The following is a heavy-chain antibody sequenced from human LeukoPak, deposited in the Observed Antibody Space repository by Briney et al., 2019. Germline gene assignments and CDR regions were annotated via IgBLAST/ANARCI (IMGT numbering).Heavy chain of an antibody. J-gene: IGHJ5*02. D-gene: IGHD2-2*01. V-gene: IGHV3-23*01. CDR1: GFTFSSYA. CDR3: AKGGYSSMYWYDWFDP. CDR2: ISGSGDDT. Sequence: GGSLRLSCAASGFTFSSYAMSWVRQAPGKGLEWVSVISGSGDDTYYADSVKGRFTISRDNSKNTLYLQMNSLRGEDTAVYYCAKGGYSSMYWYDWFDPWGQGTQVTVSS.